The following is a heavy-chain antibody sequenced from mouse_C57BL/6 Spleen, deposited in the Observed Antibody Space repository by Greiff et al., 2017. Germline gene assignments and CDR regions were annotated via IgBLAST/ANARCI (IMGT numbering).Heavy chain of an antibody. CDR2: INPNNGGT. D-gene: IGHD1-1*01. V-gene: IGHV1-26*01. Sequence: EVKLMESGPELVKPGASVKISCKASGYTFTDYYMNWVKQSHGKSLEWIGDINPNNGGTSYNQKFKGKATLTVDKSSSTAYMELRSLTSEDSAVYYCARGGTTVGFAYWGQGTLVTVSA. J-gene: IGHJ3*01. CDR3: ARGGTTVGFAY. CDR1: GYTFTDYY.